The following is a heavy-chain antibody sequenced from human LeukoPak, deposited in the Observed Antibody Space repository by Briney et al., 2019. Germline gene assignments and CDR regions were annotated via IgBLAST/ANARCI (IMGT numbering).Heavy chain of an antibody. Sequence: PGGSLRLSCAASGFTVSSNYMSWVRQAPGKGLEWVSVIYSGGSTYYADSVKGRFTISRDKSKNTLYLQMNSLRAEDTAVYYCARDRWSGYSYGMDVWGQGTTVTVSS. V-gene: IGHV3-53*01. J-gene: IGHJ6*02. D-gene: IGHD3-3*01. CDR3: ARDRWSGYSYGMDV. CDR1: GFTVSSNY. CDR2: IYSGGST.